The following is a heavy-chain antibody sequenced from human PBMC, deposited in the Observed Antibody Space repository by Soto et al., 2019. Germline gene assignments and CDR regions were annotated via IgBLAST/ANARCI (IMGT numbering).Heavy chain of an antibody. J-gene: IGHJ4*02. CDR2: IGGSGGGT. V-gene: IGHV3-23*01. Sequence: EVQLLESGGGLVQPGGSLRLSCVGSGFTFSSYTMNWVRQAPGKGLEWVSGIGGSGGGTYYTDSVKGRFTISRDNSKNTLYLQITSLRAEDTAVYYCARDLKFGYWGQGTLVTVSS. CDR3: ARDLKFGY. CDR1: GFTFSSYT.